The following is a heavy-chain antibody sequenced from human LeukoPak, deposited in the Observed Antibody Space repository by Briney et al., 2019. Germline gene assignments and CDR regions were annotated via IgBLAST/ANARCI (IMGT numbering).Heavy chain of an antibody. J-gene: IGHJ4*02. D-gene: IGHD3-9*01. CDR2: VIPILGIA. V-gene: IGHV1-69*04. CDR1: GGTFSSYA. Sequence: ASVKVSCKASGGTFSSYAISWVRQAPGQGPEWMGRVIPILGIANYAQKFQGRVTITADKSTSTAYMALSSLRSEDTAVYYCARDWSADYDILPGYLGALPKYWGQGTLVTVSS. CDR3: ARDWSADYDILPGYLGALPKY.